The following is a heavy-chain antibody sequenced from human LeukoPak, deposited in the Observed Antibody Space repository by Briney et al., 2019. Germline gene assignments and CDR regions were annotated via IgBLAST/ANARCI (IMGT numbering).Heavy chain of an antibody. CDR2: ISSSSYI. D-gene: IGHD6-19*01. V-gene: IGHV3-21*01. CDR1: GFTFSSYS. CDR3: ARDGSGWSAADY. Sequence: GGSLRLSCAASGFTFSSYSMNWVRQAPGKGLEWVSSISSSSYIYYADSVKGRFTISRDNAKNSLYLQMNSLRAEDTAVYYCARDGSGWSAADYWGQGTLVTVSS. J-gene: IGHJ4*02.